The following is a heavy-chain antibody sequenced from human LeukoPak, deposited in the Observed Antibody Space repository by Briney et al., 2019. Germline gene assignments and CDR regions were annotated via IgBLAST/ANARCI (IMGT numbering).Heavy chain of an antibody. CDR2: ISASGGST. CDR3: AMVGGSGSYPL. V-gene: IGHV3-23*01. D-gene: IGHD3-10*01. J-gene: IGHJ4*02. CDR1: GFTFGTYG. Sequence: GGTLRLSCAASGFTFGTYGMSWVRQVPGRGLEWVSVISASGGSTYYADSVKGRFTISRDNSKNTLYLQMNSLRVEDTAVYYCAMVGGSGSYPLWGQGTLVTVSS.